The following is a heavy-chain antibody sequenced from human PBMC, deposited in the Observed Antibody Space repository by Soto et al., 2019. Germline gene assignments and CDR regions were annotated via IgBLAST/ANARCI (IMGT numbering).Heavy chain of an antibody. CDR1: GGSISSYY. CDR3: ARADRGSWFGELYNSYYMDV. J-gene: IGHJ6*03. Sequence: SETLSLTCTVSGGSISSYYWSWIRQPPGKGLEWIGYIYYSGSTNYNPSLKSRVTISVDTSKNQFSLKLSSVTAADTAVYYCARADRGSWFGELYNSYYMDVWGKGTTVTVSS. V-gene: IGHV4-59*08. D-gene: IGHD3-10*01. CDR2: IYYSGST.